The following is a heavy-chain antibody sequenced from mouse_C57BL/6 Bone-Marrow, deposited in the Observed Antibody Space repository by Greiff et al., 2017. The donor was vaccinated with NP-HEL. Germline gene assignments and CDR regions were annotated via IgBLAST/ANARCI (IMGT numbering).Heavy chain of an antibody. CDR3: RREGLRPWFAY. D-gene: IGHD2-2*01. Sequence: QVQLQQPGTELVKPGASVKLSCKASGYTFTSYWMHWVKQRPGQGLEWIGIINPSNGGTNYNEKFKGKATLTVDKSSSTAYMQLSSLTSEDSAVYYCRREGLRPWFAYWGQGTLVTVSA. J-gene: IGHJ3*01. CDR2: INPSNGGT. V-gene: IGHV1-53*01. CDR1: GYTFTSYW.